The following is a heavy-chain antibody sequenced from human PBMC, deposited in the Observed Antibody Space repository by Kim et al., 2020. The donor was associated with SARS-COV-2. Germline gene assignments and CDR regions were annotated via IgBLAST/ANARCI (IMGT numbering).Heavy chain of an antibody. CDR1: GFTFSSYS. Sequence: GGSLRLSCAASGFTFSSYSMNWVRQAPGKGLECVSSISTSSSYIYYADSVRGRFTISRDNAKNSLYLQMNSLRAEDTAVYYCAKAVVTYVPGNWGQGTLVTVSS. CDR2: ISTSSSYI. J-gene: IGHJ4*02. CDR3: AKAVVTYVPGN. V-gene: IGHV3-21*01. D-gene: IGHD2-21*02.